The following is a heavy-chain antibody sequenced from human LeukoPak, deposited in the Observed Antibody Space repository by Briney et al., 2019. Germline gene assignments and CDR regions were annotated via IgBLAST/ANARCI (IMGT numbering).Heavy chain of an antibody. J-gene: IGHJ4*02. CDR1: GFAFSSYE. CDR3: AKEEKEPMVRGLAWVVDY. Sequence: GGSLRLSCAASGFAFSSYEMNWVRQAPGRGLEWVSYISGSGSTIYYADSVKGRFTISRDNAKNSLYLQMNSLRAEDTAVYYCAKEEKEPMVRGLAWVVDYWGQGTLVTVSS. V-gene: IGHV3-48*03. CDR2: ISGSGSTI. D-gene: IGHD3-10*01.